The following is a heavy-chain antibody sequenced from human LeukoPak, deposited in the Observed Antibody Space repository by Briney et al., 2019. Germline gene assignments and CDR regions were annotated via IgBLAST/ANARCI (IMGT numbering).Heavy chain of an antibody. V-gene: IGHV4-30-2*01. CDR1: GGSISSGGYS. CDR3: ARSGRVYDAFDI. J-gene: IGHJ3*02. Sequence: SQTLSLTCAVSGGSISSGGYSWSWIRQPPGQGLEWIGYIYHSGSTYYNPSLKSRVTISVDRSKNQFPLKLSSVTAADTAVYYCARSGRVYDAFDIWGQGTMVTVSS. D-gene: IGHD1-14*01. CDR2: IYHSGST.